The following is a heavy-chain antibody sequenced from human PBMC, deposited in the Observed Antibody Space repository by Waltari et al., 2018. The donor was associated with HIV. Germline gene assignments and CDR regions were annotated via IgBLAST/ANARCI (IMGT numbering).Heavy chain of an antibody. CDR3: ARSRHGGYNYPTYFDY. CDR1: GFIFSDYY. J-gene: IGHJ4*02. Sequence: QVHLVESGGGLVRPGGSLRLSCAASGFIFSDYYMSWIRQAPGKGLEWILSINTGGSTTYYEDSVKGRFTISRDNAKNSLLLQMDNLRGDDAAGYYCARSRHGGYNYPTYFDYWGQGSLVTVSS. V-gene: IGHV3-11*01. D-gene: IGHD5-12*01. CDR2: INTGGSTT.